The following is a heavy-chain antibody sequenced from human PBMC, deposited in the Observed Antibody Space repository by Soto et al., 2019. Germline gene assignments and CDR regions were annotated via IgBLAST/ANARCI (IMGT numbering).Heavy chain of an antibody. J-gene: IGHJ6*02. D-gene: IGHD6-13*01. CDR2: ISAYNGNT. Sequence: ASVKVSCKASGYTFTSYGISWVRQAPGQGLEWMGWISAYNGNTNYAQKLQGRVTMTTDTSTSTAYMELRSLRSDDTAVYYCARSGSSSWYGMVYYYYYGMDVWGQGITVTVSS. CDR1: GYTFTSYG. V-gene: IGHV1-18*01. CDR3: ARSGSSSWYGMVYYYYYGMDV.